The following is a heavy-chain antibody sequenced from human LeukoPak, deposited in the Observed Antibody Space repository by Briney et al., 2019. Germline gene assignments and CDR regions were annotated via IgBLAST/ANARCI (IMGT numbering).Heavy chain of an antibody. J-gene: IGHJ4*02. V-gene: IGHV3-53*01. D-gene: IGHD4-17*01. Sequence: PGGSLRLSCAASGFTVSSNYKSWVRQAPGKGLEWVSVIYSGGSTYYADSVKGRFTISRDNSKNTLYLQMNSLRAEDTAVYYCARASGPTVTIDYWGQGTLVTVSS. CDR1: GFTVSSNY. CDR2: IYSGGST. CDR3: ARASGPTVTIDY.